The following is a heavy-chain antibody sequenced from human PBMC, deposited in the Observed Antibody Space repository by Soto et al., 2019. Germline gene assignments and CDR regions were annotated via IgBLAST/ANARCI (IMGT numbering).Heavy chain of an antibody. CDR2: ISGGGGST. J-gene: IGHJ4*02. Sequence: EVQLLESGGGFVQPGESLRLSCVASGFTFSLSAMSWVRQAPGRGLEWVSSISGGGGSTEYTDSVKGRFTISRDNSKDTVHLQMNSLRAEDTAVYYCAKGPEYDILTGGDYWGQGALVTVSS. CDR1: GFTFSLSA. D-gene: IGHD3-9*01. V-gene: IGHV3-23*01. CDR3: AKGPEYDILTGGDY.